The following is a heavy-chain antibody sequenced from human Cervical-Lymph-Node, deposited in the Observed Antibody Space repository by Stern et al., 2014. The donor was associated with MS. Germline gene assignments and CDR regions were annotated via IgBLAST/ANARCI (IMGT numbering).Heavy chain of an antibody. D-gene: IGHD4-17*01. V-gene: IGHV3-30*17. CDR1: GFTLRDHA. Sequence: VQLVESGGGVVQPGRSLRLPCAASGFTLRDHAMHWVRQPPGKGLEWVAGVSHDGRDEYFADSVRGRFTISRDMSKNILYLHMNSLSDEDTAIYFCARDRATVTMDVWGQGTSVTVTS. J-gene: IGHJ6*02. CDR2: VSHDGRDE. CDR3: ARDRATVTMDV.